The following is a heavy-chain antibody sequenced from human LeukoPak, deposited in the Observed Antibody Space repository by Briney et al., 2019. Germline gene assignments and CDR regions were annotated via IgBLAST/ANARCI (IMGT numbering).Heavy chain of an antibody. CDR3: AITYYDTGAFDI. CDR2: IYYSGST. V-gene: IGHV4-59*01. D-gene: IGHD3-22*01. J-gene: IGHJ3*02. Sequence: PSETLSLTCTVSGGSTSSYYWSWIRQPPGKGLEWIGYIYYSGSTNYNPSLKSRVTISVDTSKNQFSLKLSSVTAADTAVYYCAITYYDTGAFDIWGQGTMVTVSS. CDR1: GGSTSSYY.